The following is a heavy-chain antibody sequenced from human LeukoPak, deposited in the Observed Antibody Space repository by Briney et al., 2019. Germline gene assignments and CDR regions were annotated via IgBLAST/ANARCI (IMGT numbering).Heavy chain of an antibody. J-gene: IGHJ5*02. V-gene: IGHV3-11*06. D-gene: IGHD3-10*01. Sequence: GGSLRLSCAASGSTFSDYYMSWIRQAPGKGLEWVSYISSSSSYTNYADSVKGRFTISRDNAKNSLYLQMNSLRAEDTAVYYCARDPTMVRVSDTINWFDPWGQGTLVTVSS. CDR3: ARDPTMVRVSDTINWFDP. CDR1: GSTFSDYY. CDR2: ISSSSSYT.